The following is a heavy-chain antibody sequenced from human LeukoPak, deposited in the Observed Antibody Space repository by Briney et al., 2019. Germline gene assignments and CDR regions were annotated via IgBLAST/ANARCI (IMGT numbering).Heavy chain of an antibody. CDR2: ISYDGSNK. J-gene: IGHJ4*02. CDR3: ARGVDFLRYFDWLSPHYFDY. Sequence: GGSLRLSCAASGFTFSSYAIHWVRQAPGKGLEWVAVISYDGSNKYYADSVKGRFTISRDNSKNTLYLQMNSLRAEDTAVYYCARGVDFLRYFDWLSPHYFDYWGQGTLVTVSS. D-gene: IGHD3-9*01. CDR1: GFTFSSYA. V-gene: IGHV3-30*04.